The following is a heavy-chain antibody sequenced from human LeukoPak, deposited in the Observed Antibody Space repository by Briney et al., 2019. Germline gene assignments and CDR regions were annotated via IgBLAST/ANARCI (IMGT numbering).Heavy chain of an antibody. Sequence: GGSLRLSCAASGFTFSSYAMHWVRQAPGKGLEWVAVISYDGSNKYYADSVKGRFTISRDNSKNTLYLQMNSLRAEDTAVYYCARGHDYCDSSGPGDYWGQGTLVTVSS. CDR3: ARGHDYCDSSGPGDY. J-gene: IGHJ4*02. CDR1: GFTFSSYA. D-gene: IGHD3-22*01. V-gene: IGHV3-30*04. CDR2: ISYDGSNK.